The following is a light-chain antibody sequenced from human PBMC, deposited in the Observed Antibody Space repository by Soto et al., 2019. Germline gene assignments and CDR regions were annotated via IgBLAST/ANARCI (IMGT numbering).Light chain of an antibody. CDR1: GSDVCGYNY. Sequence: QSALTQPPSASGSPGQSVTISCTGAGSDVCGYNYVSWYQQHPGKAPKLIIYEVTKRPSGVPDRFSGSKSGNTASLTVSALLAEDEADYYCSSYAGNNNCVFGTGTKLTVL. J-gene: IGLJ1*01. V-gene: IGLV2-8*01. CDR3: SSYAGNNNCV. CDR2: EVT.